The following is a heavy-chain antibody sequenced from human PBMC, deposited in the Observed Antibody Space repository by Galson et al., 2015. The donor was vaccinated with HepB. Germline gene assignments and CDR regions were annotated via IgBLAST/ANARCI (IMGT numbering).Heavy chain of an antibody. CDR1: GFTFSSYE. J-gene: IGHJ3*02. CDR2: ISSSGSTI. V-gene: IGHV3-48*03. CDR3: ARELPIYCSGGSCYSQGELGIDI. D-gene: IGHD2-15*01. Sequence: SLRLSCAASGFTFSSYEMNWVRQAPGKGLEWVSYISSSGSTIYYADSVKGRFTISRDNAKNSLYLQMNSLRAEDTAVYYCARELPIYCSGGSCYSQGELGIDIWGQGTMVTVSS.